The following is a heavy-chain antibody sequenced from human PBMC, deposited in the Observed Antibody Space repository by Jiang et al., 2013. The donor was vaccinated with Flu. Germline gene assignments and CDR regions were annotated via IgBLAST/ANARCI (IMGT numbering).Heavy chain of an antibody. CDR2: VFSYTGNA. J-gene: IGHJ4*02. CDR1: GDSVGSNTYY. D-gene: IGHD1-26*01. Sequence: GPGLVKPSETLSLTCVVSGDSVGSNTYYWAWIRHPPRKELEWLGSVFSYTGNAYYNPSLKGRVTISLDTSQNQSSLKVISVTAADTAVYYCARQVGRDFFDSWGQGRLVT. V-gene: IGHV4-39*01. CDR3: ARQVGRDFFDS.